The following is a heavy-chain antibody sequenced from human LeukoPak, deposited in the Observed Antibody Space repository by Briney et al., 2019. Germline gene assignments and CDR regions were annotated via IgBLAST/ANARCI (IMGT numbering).Heavy chain of an antibody. CDR2: ISSSGSTI. D-gene: IGHD2-15*01. J-gene: IGHJ4*02. CDR3: AREGYCRGGSCCGDLDY. Sequence: GGSLRLSCAASGFTFSSYEMNWVRQAPGKGLEWVSDISSSGSTIYYADSVKGRFTISRDNAKNSLYLQMNSLRAEDTAVYYCAREGYCRGGSCCGDLDYWGQGTLVTVSS. V-gene: IGHV3-48*03. CDR1: GFTFSSYE.